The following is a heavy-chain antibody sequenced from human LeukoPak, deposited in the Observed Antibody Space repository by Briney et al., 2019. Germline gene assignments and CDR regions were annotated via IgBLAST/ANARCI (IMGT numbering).Heavy chain of an antibody. D-gene: IGHD3-22*01. CDR2: IYYSGST. CDR3: ARAYYYDSSGYYYGY. V-gene: IGHV4-39*07. J-gene: IGHJ4*02. CDR1: GGSIIGYY. Sequence: SETLSLTCTVSGGSIIGYYWGWIRQPPGKGLEWIGSIYYSGSTYYNPSLKSRVTISVDTSKNQFSLKLSSVTAADTAVYYCARAYYYDSSGYYYGYWGQGTLVTVSS.